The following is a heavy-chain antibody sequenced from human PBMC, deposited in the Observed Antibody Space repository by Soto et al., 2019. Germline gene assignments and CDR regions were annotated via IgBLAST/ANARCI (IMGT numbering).Heavy chain of an antibody. Sequence: PGGSLRLSCAASGFIFNEYGMHWVRQAPGKGLEWVAVIWYDGSNKYYADSVKGRFTISRDDSKNTLFLQMNSLRAEDTAIYYCAKDLGSTNCFDSWGQGTLVTVSS. CDR2: IWYDGSNK. D-gene: IGHD2-2*01. V-gene: IGHV3-33*03. CDR3: AKDLGSTNCFDS. CDR1: GFIFNEYG. J-gene: IGHJ5*01.